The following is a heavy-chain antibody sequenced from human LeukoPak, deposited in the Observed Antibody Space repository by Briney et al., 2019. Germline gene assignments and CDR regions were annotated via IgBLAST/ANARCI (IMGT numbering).Heavy chain of an antibody. Sequence: PGGSLRLSCAASGFTFSSYAMHWVRQAPGKGLEWVAVISYDGSNKYYADSVKGRFTISRDNAKNTLYLQMNSLRAEDTAVYYCTRLSTSDIWGQGTMVTVSS. J-gene: IGHJ3*02. CDR1: GFTFSSYA. CDR3: TRLSTSDI. CDR2: ISYDGSNK. D-gene: IGHD2/OR15-2a*01. V-gene: IGHV3-30-3*01.